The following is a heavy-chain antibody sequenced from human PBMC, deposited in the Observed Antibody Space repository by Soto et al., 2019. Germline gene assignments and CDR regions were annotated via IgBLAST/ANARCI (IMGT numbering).Heavy chain of an antibody. J-gene: IGHJ6*02. CDR3: ARDRVAAAGWGNYGMDV. D-gene: IGHD6-13*01. CDR2: ISYDGSNK. CDR1: GFTFSSYA. V-gene: IGHV3-30-3*01. Sequence: GGSLRLSCAASGFTFSSYAMHWVRQAPGKGLEWVAVISYDGSNKYYADSVKGRFTISRDNSKNTLYLQMNSLRAEDTAVYYCARDRVAAAGWGNYGMDVWGQGTTVTVSS.